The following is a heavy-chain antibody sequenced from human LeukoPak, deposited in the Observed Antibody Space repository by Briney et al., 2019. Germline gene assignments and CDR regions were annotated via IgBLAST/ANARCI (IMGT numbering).Heavy chain of an antibody. CDR1: GFTFSSYG. J-gene: IGHJ6*02. Sequence: PGGSLRLSCAASGFTFSSYGMHWVRQAPGKGLEWVAVISYDGSNKYYADSVKGRFTISRDNSKNTLYLQMNSLRAEDTAVYYCAKDAARKLRYFDWSQIHYGMDVWGQGTTVTVSS. V-gene: IGHV3-30*18. D-gene: IGHD3-9*01. CDR2: ISYDGSNK. CDR3: AKDAARKLRYFDWSQIHYGMDV.